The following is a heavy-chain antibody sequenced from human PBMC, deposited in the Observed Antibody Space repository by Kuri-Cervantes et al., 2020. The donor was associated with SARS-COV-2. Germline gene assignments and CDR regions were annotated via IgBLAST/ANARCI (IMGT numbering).Heavy chain of an antibody. CDR1: GGSVSSGSYY. Sequence: GSLRLSCTVSGGSVSSGSYYWSWIRQPPGKGLEWIGYIYYSGSTNYNPSLKSRVTISVDTSKNQFSLKLSSVTAADTAVYYCARVFWNRGPGYYYMDVWGKGTTVTVSS. D-gene: IGHD1-1*01. CDR3: ARVFWNRGPGYYYMDV. CDR2: IYYSGST. V-gene: IGHV4-61*01. J-gene: IGHJ6*03.